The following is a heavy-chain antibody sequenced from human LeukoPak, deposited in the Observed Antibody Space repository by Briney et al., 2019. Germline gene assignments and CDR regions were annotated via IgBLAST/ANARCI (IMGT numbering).Heavy chain of an antibody. J-gene: IGHJ4*02. CDR2: INPDGSVT. Sequence: GGSLRLSCAASEFYWMHWVRQAPGKGLVWVSRINPDGSVTSYADSVKGRFTISRDNAKNTLFLQMNSLRAEDTAVYYCARAQVGATPPYVDYWGQGTLVTVSS. CDR1: EFYW. V-gene: IGHV3-74*01. D-gene: IGHD1-26*01. CDR3: ARAQVGATPPYVDY.